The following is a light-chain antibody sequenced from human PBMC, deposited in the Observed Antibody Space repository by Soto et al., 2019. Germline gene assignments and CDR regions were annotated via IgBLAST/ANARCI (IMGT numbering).Light chain of an antibody. J-gene: IGKJ1*01. V-gene: IGKV1-17*01. CDR2: STS. CDR3: QHYTSYSEA. Sequence: DIQMTQSPSSLSASVGDRVTITCRASQGIGTDLGWYRQKPGRAPERLIYSTSSLQRGVPSRFSGSGSGTEFSLTITSLQPEDFATYYCQHYTSYSEAFGQGTKV. CDR1: QGIGTD.